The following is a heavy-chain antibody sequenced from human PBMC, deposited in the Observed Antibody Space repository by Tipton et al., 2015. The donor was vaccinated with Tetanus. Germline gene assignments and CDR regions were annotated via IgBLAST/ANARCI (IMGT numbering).Heavy chain of an antibody. Sequence: SLRLSCAASGFIFSSYGIHWVRQAPGKGLEWLAVSWYDGTDKYYADSVKGRFTISRDNSKNTPYLQMNSLRAEDTALYYCAREADCSGGSCFSGDFDTWGQGTLVTVSS. CDR2: SWYDGTDK. J-gene: IGHJ4*02. CDR1: GFIFSSYG. CDR3: AREADCSGGSCFSGDFDT. V-gene: IGHV3-33*01. D-gene: IGHD2-15*01.